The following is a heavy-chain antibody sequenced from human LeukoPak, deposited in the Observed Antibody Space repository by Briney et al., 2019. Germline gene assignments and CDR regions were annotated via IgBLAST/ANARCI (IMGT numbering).Heavy chain of an antibody. V-gene: IGHV3-7*01. CDR2: IKGDGSEK. D-gene: IGHD5-12*01. Sequence: GGSLRLSCVASGFTFSIYWMSWVRQAPGKGLEWVAKIKGDGSEKYYVDSVKGRFTISRDNAKNSLYLQMNSLRAEDTAVYYCARESSGYYPNNWFDPWGQGTLVTVSS. CDR1: GFTFSIYW. J-gene: IGHJ5*02. CDR3: ARESSGYYPNNWFDP.